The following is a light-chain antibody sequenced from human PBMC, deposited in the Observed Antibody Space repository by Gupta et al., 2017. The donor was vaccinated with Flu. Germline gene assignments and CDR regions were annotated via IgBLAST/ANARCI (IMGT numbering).Light chain of an antibody. CDR1: SNDVGNYNR. J-gene: IGLJ1*01. CDR2: EVS. V-gene: IGLV2-18*02. Sequence: SALTQPPSVSGSPVQSVTISCTGTSNDVGNYNRVSWYQQSPGTAPKLMIYEVSNRPSGVPDRFSGSKSGNTASLTISGRQEEDEADFYCSSDTSSSTYVFGTGTKVTVL. CDR3: SSDTSSSTYV.